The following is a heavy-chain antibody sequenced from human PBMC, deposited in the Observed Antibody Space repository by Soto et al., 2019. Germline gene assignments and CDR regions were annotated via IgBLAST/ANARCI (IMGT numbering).Heavy chain of an antibody. CDR3: ARGLEETVTTDWFDP. CDR2: MNPNSGNT. Sequence: ASVKVSCKASGYTFTSYDINWVRQATGQGLEWMGWMNPNSGNTGYAQKFQGRVTMTRNTSISTAYMELSSLRSEDTAVYYCARGLEETVTTDWFDPWGQGTLVTVSS. V-gene: IGHV1-8*01. D-gene: IGHD4-17*01. CDR1: GYTFTSYD. J-gene: IGHJ5*02.